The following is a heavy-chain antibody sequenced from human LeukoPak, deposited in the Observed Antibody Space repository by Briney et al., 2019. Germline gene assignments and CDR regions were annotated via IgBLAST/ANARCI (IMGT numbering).Heavy chain of an antibody. J-gene: IGHJ4*02. Sequence: GRSLRLSCAASGFTFSSYGMHWVRQAPGKGLEWGALISYDGSNKYYADSVKGRFTISRDNSKNTLYLQMNSLRAEDTAVYYRANSPDYGDYVSLGYWGQGTLVTVSS. CDR3: ANSPDYGDYVSLGY. CDR1: GFTFSSYG. CDR2: ISYDGSNK. V-gene: IGHV3-30*18. D-gene: IGHD4-17*01.